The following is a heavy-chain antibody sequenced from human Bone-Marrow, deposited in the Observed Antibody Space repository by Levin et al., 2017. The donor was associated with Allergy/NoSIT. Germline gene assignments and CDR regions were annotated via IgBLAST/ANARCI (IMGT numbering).Heavy chain of an antibody. D-gene: IGHD3-10*01. CDR2: ISSSGSTI. CDR3: AREWSSGIGFYGMDV. Sequence: GESLKISCAASGFTFSDYYMSWIRQAPGKGLEWVSYISSSGSTIYYADSVKGRFTISRDNAKNSLYLQMNSLRAEDTAVYYCAREWSSGIGFYGMDVWGQGTTVTVSS. V-gene: IGHV3-11*01. CDR1: GFTFSDYY. J-gene: IGHJ6*02.